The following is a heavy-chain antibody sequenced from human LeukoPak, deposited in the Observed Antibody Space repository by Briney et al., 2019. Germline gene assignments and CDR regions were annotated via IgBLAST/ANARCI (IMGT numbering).Heavy chain of an antibody. CDR2: TYYRSKWYN. V-gene: IGHV6-1*01. J-gene: IGHJ6*04. CDR1: GDSVSSNSAA. CDR3: ARVARTIFGVGMDV. D-gene: IGHD3-3*01. Sequence: SQTPSLTCAISGDSVSSNSAAWNWIRQSPSRGLEWLGRTYYRSKWYNDYAVSVKSRITINPDTSKNQFSLQLNSVTPEDTAVYYCARVARTIFGVGMDVWGKGTTVTVSS.